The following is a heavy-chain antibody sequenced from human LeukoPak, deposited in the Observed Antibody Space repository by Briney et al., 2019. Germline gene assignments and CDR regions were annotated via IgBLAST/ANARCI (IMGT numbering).Heavy chain of an antibody. CDR3: ARADCSGGSCYQKFDP. CDR1: GYSISSGYY. Sequence: SETLSLTCIVSGYSISSGYYWGWIRQPPGKGLEWIGSIYHSGSTNYNPSLKGRVTISVDTSKNQFSLKLSSVTAADTAVYYCARADCSGGSCYQKFDPWGQGTLVTVSS. D-gene: IGHD2-15*01. J-gene: IGHJ5*02. V-gene: IGHV4-38-2*02. CDR2: IYHSGST.